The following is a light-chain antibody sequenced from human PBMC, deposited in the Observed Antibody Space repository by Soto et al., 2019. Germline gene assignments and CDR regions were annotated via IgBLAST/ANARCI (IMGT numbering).Light chain of an antibody. Sequence: EIVLTQSPGTLSLSPGERATLSCRASQSVSSSYLAWYQQKPGQAPRLLIYGASSRATGIPDRFSGSGSGTDFTLTISRLAAEDFAVYYWPNYGNSPLTFGQGTKVEIK. J-gene: IGKJ1*01. CDR1: QSVSSSY. V-gene: IGKV3-20*01. CDR2: GAS. CDR3: PNYGNSPLT.